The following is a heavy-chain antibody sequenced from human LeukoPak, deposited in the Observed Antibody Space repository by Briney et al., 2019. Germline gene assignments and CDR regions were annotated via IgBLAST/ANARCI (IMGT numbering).Heavy chain of an antibody. D-gene: IGHD6-25*01. CDR3: ARSAENGFDI. V-gene: IGHV1-2*02. CDR1: GYTFTGYF. CDR2: INPNSGAT. J-gene: IGHJ3*02. Sequence: ASVKVSCKTSGYTFTGYFMHWVRQAPGQGLEWMGWINPNSGATNSAQKFQGRVTMTRDTSISTAYMELSRLRSDDKAVYSCARSAENGFDIWGQWTMLTVSS.